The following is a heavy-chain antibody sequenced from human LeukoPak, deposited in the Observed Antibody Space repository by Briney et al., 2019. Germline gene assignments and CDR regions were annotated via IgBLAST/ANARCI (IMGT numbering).Heavy chain of an antibody. D-gene: IGHD3-22*01. CDR2: INHSGST. CDR1: GGSFSGYY. V-gene: IGHV4-34*01. Sequence: SETLSLTCAVYGGSFSGYYWSWIRQPPGKGLEWTGEINHSGSTNYNPSLKSRVTISVDTSKNQFSLKLSSVTAADTAVYYCACDSSGYYYWDYWGQGTLVTVSS. CDR3: ACDSSGYYYWDY. J-gene: IGHJ4*02.